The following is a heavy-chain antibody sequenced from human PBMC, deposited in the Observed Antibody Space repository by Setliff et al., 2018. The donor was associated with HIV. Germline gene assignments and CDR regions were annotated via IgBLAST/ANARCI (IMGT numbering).Heavy chain of an antibody. CDR3: ARGGTSSNWFDP. V-gene: IGHV4-4*02. CDR1: GGSISSSNW. CDR2: IYNTETT. J-gene: IGHJ5*02. D-gene: IGHD2-2*01. Sequence: PSETLSLTCAVSGGSISSSNWWSWVRQPPGKGLQWIGFIYNTETTNYNPSLKSRVTISLDTSKNQFSLKLTSLTAADTAVYYCARGGTSSNWFDPWGQGTLVTVSS.